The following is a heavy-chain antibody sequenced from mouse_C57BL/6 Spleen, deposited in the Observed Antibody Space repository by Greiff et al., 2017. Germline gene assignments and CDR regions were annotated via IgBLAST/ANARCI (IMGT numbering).Heavy chain of an antibody. J-gene: IGHJ1*03. CDR1: GFSLTSYG. D-gene: IGHD1-1*01. Sequence: VKLVESGPGLVQPSQSLSITCTVSGFSLTSYGVHWVRQSPGKGLEWLGVIWSGGSTDYNAAFISRLSISKDNSKSQVFFKMNSLQADDTAIYYCARSYGSSPYWYFDVWGTGTTVTVSS. CDR3: ARSYGSSPYWYFDV. V-gene: IGHV2-2*01. CDR2: IWSGGST.